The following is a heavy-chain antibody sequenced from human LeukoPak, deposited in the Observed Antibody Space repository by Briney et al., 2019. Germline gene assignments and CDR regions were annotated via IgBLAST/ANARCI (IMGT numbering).Heavy chain of an antibody. CDR2: IKQDGSEK. D-gene: IGHD5-24*01. CDR1: GFSFSSYW. CDR3: ARLSVEMATIIPRDAFDI. V-gene: IGHV3-7*01. Sequence: PGESLRLSCAASGFSFSSYWMNWFRQAPGKGLEWVANIKQDGSEKYYVDSVKGRFTISRDNAKNSLYLQINSLRAEETAVYYCARLSVEMATIIPRDAFDIWGQRTMVTVSS. J-gene: IGHJ3*02.